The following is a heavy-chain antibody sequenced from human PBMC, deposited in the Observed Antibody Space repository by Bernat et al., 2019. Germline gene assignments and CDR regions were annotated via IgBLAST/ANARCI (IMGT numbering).Heavy chain of an antibody. CDR1: GFTFSSYA. CDR3: ARDSVAGAVTMISAFDI. V-gene: IGHV3-30-3*01. D-gene: IGHD4-17*01. Sequence: QVQLVESGGGVVQPGRSLRLSCAASGFTFSSYAMHWVRQAPGKGLEWVAVISYDGSNKYYADSVKGRFTISRDNSKNTLYLQMNSLRAEDTAVYYCARDSVAGAVTMISAFDIWGQGTMVTVSS. CDR2: ISYDGSNK. J-gene: IGHJ3*02.